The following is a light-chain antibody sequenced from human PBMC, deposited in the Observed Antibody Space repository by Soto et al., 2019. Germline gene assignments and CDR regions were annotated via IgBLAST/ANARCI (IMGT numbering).Light chain of an antibody. CDR1: TSNVANNF. Sequence: QSVLTQPPSVSAAPGQKVTISCSGTTSNVANNFVSWYQQFPGKAPKLLIYDDIRRPSGIPDRFSASKSGTSATLGITGLQTGDEADQYCGSWDSSLTDNVLGNGTKVT. CDR2: DDI. CDR3: GSWDSSLTDNV. V-gene: IGLV1-51*01. J-gene: IGLJ1*01.